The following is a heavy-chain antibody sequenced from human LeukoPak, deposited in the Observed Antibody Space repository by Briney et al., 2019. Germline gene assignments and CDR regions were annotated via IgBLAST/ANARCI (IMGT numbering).Heavy chain of an antibody. V-gene: IGHV1-18*01. Sequence: GASVKVSCQASGYTINSIGISWVRQAPGQGLEWIGWISSDNGNTKYVDRLQGRVTMTTDRSTTTAYMELRSLRADDTAVYFCANVAKGRYFFYHMDVWGKGTTVTVSS. J-gene: IGHJ6*03. CDR3: ANVAKGRYFFYHMDV. CDR1: GYTINSIG. D-gene: IGHD2-15*01. CDR2: ISSDNGNT.